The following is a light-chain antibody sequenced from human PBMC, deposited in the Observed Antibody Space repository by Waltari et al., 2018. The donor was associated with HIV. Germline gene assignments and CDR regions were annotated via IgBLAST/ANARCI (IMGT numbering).Light chain of an antibody. J-gene: IGLJ1*01. CDR1: NVEEQS. V-gene: IGLV3-21*01. CDR3: QVWDSGSDHYV. Sequence: SYLLTQPPSVSVAPGKTASLTCGGDNVEEQSVHWYQQKSGQAPVLVIYADDDRPSGIPERFSGSNSGSTATLTITRVEAGDEADYYCQVWDSGSDHYVFGTGTKVTVL. CDR2: ADD.